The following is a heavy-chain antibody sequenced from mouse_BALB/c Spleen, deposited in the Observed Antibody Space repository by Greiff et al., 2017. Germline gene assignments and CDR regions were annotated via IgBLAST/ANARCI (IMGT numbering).Heavy chain of an antibody. D-gene: IGHD1-1*01. CDR2: IWSDGST. CDR3: ARHSTTVVGPYYAMDY. CDR1: GFSLTSYG. V-gene: IGHV2-6-2*01. J-gene: IGHJ4*01. Sequence: QVQLQQSGPDLVAPSQSLSITCTVSGFSLTSYGVHWVRQPPGKGLEWLVVIWSDGSTTYNSALKSRLSISKDNSKSQVFLKMNSLQTDDTAMYYCARHSTTVVGPYYAMDYWGQGTSVTVSS.